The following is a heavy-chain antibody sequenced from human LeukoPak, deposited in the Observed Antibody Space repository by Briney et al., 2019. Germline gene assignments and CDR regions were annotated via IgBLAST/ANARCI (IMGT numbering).Heavy chain of an antibody. Sequence: GGSLRLSCAASGFTFSSYWMNWVRQAPGKGLEWVANIKQDGSEKDYVDSVKGRFTISRDNAKNSLYLQMNSLRAEDTAVYYCARIRGWIYFDYWGQGTLVTVSS. CDR1: GFTFSSYW. V-gene: IGHV3-7*01. J-gene: IGHJ4*02. CDR3: ARIRGWIYFDY. CDR2: IKQDGSEK. D-gene: IGHD2-2*03.